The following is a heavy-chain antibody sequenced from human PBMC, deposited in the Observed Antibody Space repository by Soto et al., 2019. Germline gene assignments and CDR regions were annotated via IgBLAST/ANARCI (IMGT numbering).Heavy chain of an antibody. Sequence: SETLSLTCSVSGGSVSSGVYYWSWIRQPPGKGLELIGYISNSGSTNYNPSLTSRVAISLDRSRNQFSLKLTSVTAAATAVYYCARLRITTFGVVTGHYFDFWGRGTLVTVSS. J-gene: IGHJ4*02. CDR3: ARLRITTFGVVTGHYFDF. CDR2: ISNSGST. D-gene: IGHD3-3*01. CDR1: GGSVSSGVYY. V-gene: IGHV4-61*08.